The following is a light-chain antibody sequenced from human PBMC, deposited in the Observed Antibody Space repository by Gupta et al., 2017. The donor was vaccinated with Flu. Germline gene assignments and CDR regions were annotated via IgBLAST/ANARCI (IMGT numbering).Light chain of an antibody. CDR2: SNN. V-gene: IGLV1-44*01. CDR1: SSNIGSNT. J-gene: IGLJ3*02. CDR3: AAWDDSLNGWV. Sequence: SVLTPPPSASGTPAQRVTISCSGSSSNIGSNTVNWYQQLPGTAPKLLIYSNNQRPSGVPDRFSGSKSGTSASLAISGLQSEDEADYYCAAWDDSLNGWVFGGGTKLTVL.